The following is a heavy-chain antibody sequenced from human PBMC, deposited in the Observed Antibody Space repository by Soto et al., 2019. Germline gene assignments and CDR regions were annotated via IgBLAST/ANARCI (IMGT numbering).Heavy chain of an antibody. V-gene: IGHV1-46*01. CDR2: INPSGGNT. D-gene: IGHD2-2*01. Sequence: GASVKVSCKASGYTFTSYYMHWVRQAPGQGLEWMGIINPSGGNTSYAQKLQGRVTMTTDTSTSTAYMELRSLRSVYTAVYYCARDGYQRPNWFDPWGQGTLVTVSS. CDR1: GYTFTSYY. J-gene: IGHJ5*02. CDR3: ARDGYQRPNWFDP.